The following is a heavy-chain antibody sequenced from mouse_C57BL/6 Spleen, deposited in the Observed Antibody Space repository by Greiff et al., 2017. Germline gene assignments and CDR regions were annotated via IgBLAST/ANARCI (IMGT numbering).Heavy chain of an antibody. J-gene: IGHJ2*01. D-gene: IGHD2-3*01. V-gene: IGHV1-80*01. CDR2: IYPGDGDT. CDR3: ARFYDGYPYFDY. Sequence: QVQLQQSGAELVKPGASVKISCKASGYAFSSYWMNWVKQRPGKGLEWIGQIYPGDGDTNYNGKFKGKATLTADKSSSTAYMQLSSLTSEDSAVYFCARFYDGYPYFDYWGQGTTLTVSS. CDR1: GYAFSSYW.